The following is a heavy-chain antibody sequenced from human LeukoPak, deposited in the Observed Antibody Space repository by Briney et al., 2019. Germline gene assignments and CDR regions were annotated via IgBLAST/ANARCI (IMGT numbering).Heavy chain of an antibody. D-gene: IGHD3-22*01. CDR2: ISSSSSTI. CDR1: GFTFSSYS. J-gene: IGHJ4*02. V-gene: IGHV3-48*01. Sequence: PGGSLRLSCAASGFTFSSYSMNWVRQAPGKGLEWVSYISSSSSTIYYADSVKGRFTISRDNTKNTVYLQMNSLRAEDTAVYYCAKRGGVYDSSGYYPILFDYWGQGTLVTVSS. CDR3: AKRGGVYDSSGYYPILFDY.